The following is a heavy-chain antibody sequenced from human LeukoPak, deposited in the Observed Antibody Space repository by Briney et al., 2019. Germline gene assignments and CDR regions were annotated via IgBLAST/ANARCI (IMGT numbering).Heavy chain of an antibody. CDR2: ISTSSYYI. Sequence: GGSLRLSCAASGFTLRSYSMNWGRQAPGKGLEWVSYISTSSYYIYYADSVKGRFTISRDDAKNSLYLQMNSLTAEDTAVYFCARDASGSFPGLMDSWGQGTLVTVSS. V-gene: IGHV3-21*01. CDR3: ARDASGSFPGLMDS. D-gene: IGHD1-26*01. J-gene: IGHJ4*02. CDR1: GFTLRSYS.